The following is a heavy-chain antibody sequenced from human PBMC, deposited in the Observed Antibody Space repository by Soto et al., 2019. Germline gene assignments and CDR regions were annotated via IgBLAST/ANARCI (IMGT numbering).Heavy chain of an antibody. CDR3: AGHIAVPRTRGFDF. D-gene: IGHD2-21*01. J-gene: IGHJ4*02. V-gene: IGHV4-4*02. Sequence: QVQLQESGPGLVKPSGTLSLTCAVSGGSISDNWWSWVRQPPGKGLEWIGEIYHTGTTHYNPSHRSLVPIYIDTSKNQFSLKLSSVTAADTAVYYCAGHIAVPRTRGFDFWGQGTLVTVSS. CDR1: GGSISDNW. CDR2: IYHTGTT.